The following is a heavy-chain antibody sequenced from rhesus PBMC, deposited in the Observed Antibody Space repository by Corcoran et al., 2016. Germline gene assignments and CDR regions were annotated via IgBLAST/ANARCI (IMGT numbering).Heavy chain of an antibody. Sequence: QVQLQESGPGLVKPSETLSLTCAVSGYSISSGYYWGWISHLPGQGLAWVGHISFRGKSCLNPSLKSRVTISTDTSKNQFSLNLNSVTAADTAVYYCARDRYCTGSGCDNYFDAWGQGVLVTVSS. J-gene: IGHJ4*01. CDR1: GYSISSGYY. CDR2: ISFRGKS. CDR3: ARDRYCTGSGCDNYFDA. V-gene: IGHV4-122*02. D-gene: IGHD2-21*01.